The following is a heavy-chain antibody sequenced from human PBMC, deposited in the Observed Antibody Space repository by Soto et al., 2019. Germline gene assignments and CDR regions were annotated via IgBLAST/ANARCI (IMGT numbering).Heavy chain of an antibody. V-gene: IGHV1-69*08. D-gene: IGHD1-26*01. Sequence: QVQLVQSGAEVKKPGSSVKVSCKASGGTFSSYTISWVRQAPGQGLEWRGRIIPILGIANYAQKFQGRVTITADKSTSTAYMELSSLRSEDTAVYYCARERGGRNDYWGQGTLVTVSS. CDR1: GGTFSSYT. J-gene: IGHJ4*02. CDR2: IIPILGIA. CDR3: ARERGGRNDY.